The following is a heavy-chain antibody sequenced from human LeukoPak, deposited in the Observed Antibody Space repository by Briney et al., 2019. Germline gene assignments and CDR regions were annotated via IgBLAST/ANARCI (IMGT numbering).Heavy chain of an antibody. CDR2: ISSDGGKK. J-gene: IGHJ6*02. Sequence: GSLRLSCAASGFTFSSYAMHWVRQAPGKGLEWVALISSDGGKKYYADSVKGRFTISRDNSKDTLFLQMNSLKADDTAVYYCAREHYDDSGGYSSGLDVWGQGTTVTVSS. CDR1: GFTFSSYA. V-gene: IGHV3-30*04. D-gene: IGHD3-22*01. CDR3: AREHYDDSGGYSSGLDV.